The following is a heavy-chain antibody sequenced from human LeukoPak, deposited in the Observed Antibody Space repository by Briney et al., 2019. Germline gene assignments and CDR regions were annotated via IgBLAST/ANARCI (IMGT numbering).Heavy chain of an antibody. D-gene: IGHD6-6*01. CDR1: GSSISSGDYY. V-gene: IGHV4-30-4*08. CDR2: IYYSGST. CDR3: ARVYWGSSSPPIDY. J-gene: IGHJ4*02. Sequence: PSQTLSLTCTVSGSSISSGDYYWSWIRQPPGKGLEWIGYIYYSGSTYYNPSLKSRVTISVDTSKNQFSLKLSSVTAADTAVYYCARVYWGSSSPPIDYWGQGTLVTVSS.